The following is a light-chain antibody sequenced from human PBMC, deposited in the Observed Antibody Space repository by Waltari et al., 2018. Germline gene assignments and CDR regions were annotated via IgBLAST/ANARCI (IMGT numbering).Light chain of an antibody. V-gene: IGKV1-9*01. CDR2: AAS. CDR1: QGISSY. CDR3: QHLNSYPIT. Sequence: DIQLTQSPSFLSASVGDGVTITCRASQGISSYLAWYQQKPGKAPKLLIYAASTLQSGVPSRFSGSGSGTEFTLTIGSLQPEDFATYYCQHLNSYPITIGQGTRLEIK. J-gene: IGKJ5*01.